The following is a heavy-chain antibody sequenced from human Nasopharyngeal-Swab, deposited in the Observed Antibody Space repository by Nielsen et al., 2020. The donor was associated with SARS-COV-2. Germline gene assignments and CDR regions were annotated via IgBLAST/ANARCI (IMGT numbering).Heavy chain of an antibody. J-gene: IGHJ4*02. D-gene: IGHD6-19*01. CDR3: ARDQFSASSGWDY. V-gene: IGHV3-7*01. CDR2: IKQDGSEK. Sequence: GESLKISCAASGFTFRSYWMSWVRQAPGKGLEWVANIKQDGSEKYYVDSVKGRFTISRDNAKNSLYLQMNSLRAEDTAVYYCARDQFSASSGWDYWGQGTLVTVSS. CDR1: GFTFRSYW.